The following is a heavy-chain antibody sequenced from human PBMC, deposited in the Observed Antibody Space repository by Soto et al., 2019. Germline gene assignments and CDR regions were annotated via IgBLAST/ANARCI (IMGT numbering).Heavy chain of an antibody. CDR3: AKHYDYIWGSYRPTDDDY. V-gene: IGHV3-23*01. J-gene: IGHJ4*02. Sequence: GGSLRLSCAASGFTFSSYAMSWVRQAPGKGLEWVSAISGSGGSTYYADSVKGRFTISRDNSKNTLYLQMNSLRAEDTAVYYCAKHYDYIWGSYRPTDDDYWGQGTLVTVSS. D-gene: IGHD3-16*02. CDR1: GFTFSSYA. CDR2: ISGSGGST.